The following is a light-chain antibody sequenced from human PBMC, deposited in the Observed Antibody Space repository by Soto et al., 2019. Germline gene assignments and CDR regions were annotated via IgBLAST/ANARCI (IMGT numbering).Light chain of an antibody. Sequence: PGERATLSCRASQGVGNKYLAWYQQRPGQAPSLLIYAASSRATGVPDRFSGSGSGTDFTLTISRLEPEDFAVYYCQQYTNAHGITFGQGTRLEIK. CDR1: QGVGNKY. CDR3: QQYTNAHGIT. J-gene: IGKJ5*01. V-gene: IGKV3-20*01. CDR2: AAS.